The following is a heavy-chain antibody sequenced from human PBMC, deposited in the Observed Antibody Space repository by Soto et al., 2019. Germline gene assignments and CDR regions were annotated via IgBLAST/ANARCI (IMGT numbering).Heavy chain of an antibody. CDR3: ARASTNPRWSRASLYYFDY. CDR1: GFTFSSYS. Sequence: PGGSLRLSCAASGFTFSSYSMNWVRQAPGKGLEWVSYISSSSSTIYYADSVKGRFTISRDNAKNSLYLQMNSLRAEDTAVYYCARASTNPRWSRASLYYFDYWGQGTLVTVSS. D-gene: IGHD2-8*01. J-gene: IGHJ4*02. CDR2: ISSSSSTI. V-gene: IGHV3-48*01.